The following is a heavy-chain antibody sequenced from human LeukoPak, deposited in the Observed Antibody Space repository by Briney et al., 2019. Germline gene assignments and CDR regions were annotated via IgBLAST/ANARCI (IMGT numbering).Heavy chain of an antibody. CDR1: GGSISSYY. V-gene: IGHV4-38-2*02. Sequence: PSETLSLTCTVSGGSISSYYWSWIRQPPGKGLEWIGSIYHSGSTYYNPSLKSRVTISVDTSKNQFSPKLSSVTAADTAVYYCARGAVAGTATDYRGQGTLVTVSS. CDR2: IYHSGST. CDR3: ARGAVAGTATDY. J-gene: IGHJ4*02. D-gene: IGHD6-19*01.